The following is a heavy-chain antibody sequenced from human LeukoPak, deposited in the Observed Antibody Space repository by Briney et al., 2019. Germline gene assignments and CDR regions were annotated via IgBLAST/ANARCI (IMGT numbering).Heavy chain of an antibody. CDR1: GFTFSSYG. D-gene: IGHD6-13*01. Sequence: GRSLRLSCAASGFTFSSYGMNWVRLAPGKGLEWISYISRTGNSIYYADSVKGRFTISRDSAKNSLYLQMNSLRAEDTAVYYCARGPYSSNWYVDYWGQGTLVTVAS. CDR3: ARGPYSSNWYVDY. J-gene: IGHJ4*02. V-gene: IGHV3-48*04. CDR2: ISRTGNSI.